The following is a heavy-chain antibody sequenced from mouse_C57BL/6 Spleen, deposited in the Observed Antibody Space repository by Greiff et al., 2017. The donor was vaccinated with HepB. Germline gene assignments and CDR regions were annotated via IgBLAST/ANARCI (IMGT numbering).Heavy chain of an antibody. CDR2: IDPSDSYT. CDR3: ARSPIYDGYPYAMDY. Sequence: QVQLKQPGAELVMPGASVKLSCKASGYTFTSYWLHWVQQRPGQGLEWLGEIDPSDSYTNYNQKFKGKSTLTVDKSSSTAYMQLSSLTSEDSAVYYCARSPIYDGYPYAMDYWGQGTSVTFSS. CDR1: GYTFTSYW. V-gene: IGHV1-69*01. D-gene: IGHD2-3*01. J-gene: IGHJ4*01.